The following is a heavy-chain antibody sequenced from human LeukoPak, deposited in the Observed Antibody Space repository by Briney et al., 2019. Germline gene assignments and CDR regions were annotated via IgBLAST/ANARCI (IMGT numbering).Heavy chain of an antibody. CDR1: GGTFSSYA. D-gene: IGHD3-3*01. CDR2: IIPIFGTA. Sequence: VASVKVSCKASGGTFSSYAISWVRQAPGQGLEWMGGIIPIFGTANYAQKFQGRVTITADEPTSTAYVELSSLRSEDTAVYYCARGLAIFGVVIIPVRDYGMDVWGQGTTVTVSS. CDR3: ARGLAIFGVVIIPVRDYGMDV. J-gene: IGHJ6*02. V-gene: IGHV1-69*01.